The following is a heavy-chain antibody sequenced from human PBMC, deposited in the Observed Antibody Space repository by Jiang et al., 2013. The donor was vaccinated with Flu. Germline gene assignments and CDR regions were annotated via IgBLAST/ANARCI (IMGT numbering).Heavy chain of an antibody. V-gene: IGHV1-69-2*01. D-gene: IGHD6-6*01. J-gene: IGHJ6*03. Sequence: MGLVDPEDGETIYAEKFQGRVTITADTSTDTAYMELSSLRSEDTAVYYCATDSYPSIAARGYYYYMDVWGKGTTVTVSS. CDR3: ATDSYPSIAARGYYYYMDV. CDR2: VDPEDGET.